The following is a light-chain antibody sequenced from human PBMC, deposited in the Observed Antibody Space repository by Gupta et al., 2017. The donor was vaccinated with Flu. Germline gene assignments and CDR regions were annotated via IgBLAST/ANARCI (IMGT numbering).Light chain of an antibody. V-gene: IGLV6-57*01. CDR2: EDN. Sequence: MLTQPHSVSESPGKTVTISCTRSSGNIGSNYVQWYQQRPGSSPTTVIYEDNERLSGVPDRFSGSIDISSNSASLTISGLKTEDEADYYCQSYDTGIHVVFGGGTRLTVL. J-gene: IGLJ2*01. CDR3: QSYDTGIHVV. CDR1: SGNIGSNY.